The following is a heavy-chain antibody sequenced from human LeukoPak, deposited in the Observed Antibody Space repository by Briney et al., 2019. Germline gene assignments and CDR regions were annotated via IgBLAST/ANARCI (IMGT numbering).Heavy chain of an antibody. D-gene: IGHD2-15*01. CDR3: AREVFCSGGSCYSSYWSDP. V-gene: IGHV4-4*02. CDR1: GGSISSSNW. J-gene: IGHJ5*02. Sequence: LSLTCAVSGGSISSSNWWSWVRQPPGKGLEWIGEIYHSGSTNYNPSLKSRVTISVDTSKNQFSLKLSSVTAADTAVYYCAREVFCSGGSCYSSYWSDPWGQGTLVTVSS. CDR2: IYHSGST.